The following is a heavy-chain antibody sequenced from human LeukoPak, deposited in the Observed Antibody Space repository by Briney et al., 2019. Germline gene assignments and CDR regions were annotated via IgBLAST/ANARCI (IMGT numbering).Heavy chain of an antibody. Sequence: GGSLRLSCAASGFTFSTYHMIWVRQAPGKGLEWLSYINSGSDIIYFADSVKGRFTISRDNSKNTLYLQMNSLRLEDTAVYYCARDSLPGEIAVAGWGDYWGQGTLVTVSS. CDR3: ARDSLPGEIAVAGWGDY. J-gene: IGHJ4*02. V-gene: IGHV3-48*01. CDR1: GFTFSTYH. D-gene: IGHD6-19*01. CDR2: INSGSDII.